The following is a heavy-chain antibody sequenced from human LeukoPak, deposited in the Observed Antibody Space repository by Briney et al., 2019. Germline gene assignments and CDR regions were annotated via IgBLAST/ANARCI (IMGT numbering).Heavy chain of an antibody. D-gene: IGHD5-18*01. CDR3: ARGNTAMAPAFDY. CDR2: MNPNSGNT. J-gene: IGHJ4*02. CDR1: GGTFSNYA. Sequence: GSSVKVSCKASGGTFSNYAISWVRQAPGQGLEWMGWMNPNSGNTGYAQKFQGRVTMTRNTSISTAYMELSSLRSEDTAVYYCARGNTAMAPAFDYWGQGTLVTVSS. V-gene: IGHV1-8*02.